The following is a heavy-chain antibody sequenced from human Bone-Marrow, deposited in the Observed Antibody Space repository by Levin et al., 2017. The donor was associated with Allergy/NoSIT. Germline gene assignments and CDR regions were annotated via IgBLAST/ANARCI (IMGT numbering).Heavy chain of an antibody. J-gene: IGHJ4*02. CDR1: GGSISSGDYY. D-gene: IGHD2-21*02. CDR2: IYYSGST. CDR3: ARDRSLYCGGDCYIGY. Sequence: SQTLSLTCTVSGGSISSGDYYWSWIRQPPGKGLEWIGYIYYSGSTYYNPSLKSRVTISVDTSKNQFSLKLSSVTAADTAVYYCARDRSLYCGGDCYIGYWGQGTLVTVSS. V-gene: IGHV4-30-4*01.